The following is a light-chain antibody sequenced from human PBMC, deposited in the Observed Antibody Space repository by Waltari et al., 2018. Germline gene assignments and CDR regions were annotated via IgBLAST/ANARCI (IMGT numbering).Light chain of an antibody. Sequence: QSVLTQPPSASGPPGQRVTISCSGSRSNIGSKAVNWYQHLPATAPKLLIYSDNLRPSRVPDRFSGSKSGTSASLAISGLQSEDEADYYCATWDDRMNGWVFGGGTKLTVL. CDR3: ATWDDRMNGWV. CDR1: RSNIGSKA. V-gene: IGLV1-44*01. J-gene: IGLJ3*02. CDR2: SDN.